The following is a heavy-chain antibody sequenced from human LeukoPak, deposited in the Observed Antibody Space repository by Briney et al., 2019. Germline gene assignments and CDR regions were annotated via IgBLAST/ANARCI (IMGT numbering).Heavy chain of an antibody. CDR3: ARETAVSGGIFFDY. Sequence: QPGGSLRLSCAASGFTFSNYWLHWVRQAPGKGLVWVSRINTDGATTTYADSVRGRFTVSRDNAQNTLWLQMNSLRAEDTALYYCARETAVSGGIFFDYWGQGTLVTVSS. V-gene: IGHV3-74*01. CDR2: INTDGATT. CDR1: GFTFSNYW. J-gene: IGHJ4*02. D-gene: IGHD3-9*01.